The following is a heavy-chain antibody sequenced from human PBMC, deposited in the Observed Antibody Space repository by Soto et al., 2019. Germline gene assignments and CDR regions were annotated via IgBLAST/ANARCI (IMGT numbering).Heavy chain of an antibody. CDR3: ARHDQWLIRSYY. Sequence: QLQLQESGPGLVKPSETLSLTCTVSGASISSNNYWVWIRQPPGKGLEWIGSIHYSGNTYYNSSLESRVTISLDTSKNQFSLKLTSVTAADTTVYYCARHDQWLIRSYYWGQGTLVTVSS. CDR1: GASISSNNY. J-gene: IGHJ4*02. D-gene: IGHD6-19*01. CDR2: IHYSGNT. V-gene: IGHV4-39*01.